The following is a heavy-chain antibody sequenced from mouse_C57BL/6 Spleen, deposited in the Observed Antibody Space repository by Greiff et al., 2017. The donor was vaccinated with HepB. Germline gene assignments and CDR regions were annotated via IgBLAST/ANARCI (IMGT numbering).Heavy chain of an antibody. Sequence: VQLQESGPGLVAPSQSLSITCTVSGFSLTSYAISWVRQPPGKGLEWLGVIWTGGGTNYNSALKSRLSISKDNSKSQVFFKMNSLQTDDTARYYCARNYYGSSYVDWYFDVWGTGTTVTVSS. V-gene: IGHV2-9-1*01. CDR1: GFSLTSYA. CDR3: ARNYYGSSYVDWYFDV. CDR2: IWTGGGT. J-gene: IGHJ1*03. D-gene: IGHD1-1*01.